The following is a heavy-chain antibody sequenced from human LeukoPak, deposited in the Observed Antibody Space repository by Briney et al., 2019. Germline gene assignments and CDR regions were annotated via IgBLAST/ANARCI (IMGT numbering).Heavy chain of an antibody. V-gene: IGHV4-31*11. CDR3: ARAMDIVGATRGFDY. CDR2: IYYSGST. J-gene: IGHJ4*02. Sequence: SETLSLTCAVYGGSFSGYYSSWIRQHPGKGLEWIGYIYYSGSTYYNPSLKSRVTISVDTSKNQFSLKLSSVTAADTAVYYCARAMDIVGATRGFDYWGQGTLVTVSS. CDR1: GGSFSGYY. D-gene: IGHD1-26*01.